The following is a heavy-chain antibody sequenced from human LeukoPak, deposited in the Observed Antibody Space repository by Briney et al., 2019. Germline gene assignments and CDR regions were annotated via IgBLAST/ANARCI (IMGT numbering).Heavy chain of an antibody. CDR3: ARGGWNYRFDP. Sequence: SETLSLTCTVSGGSISSSSYYWSWIRQPPGKGLEWIGEINHSGSTNYNPSLKSRVTISVDTSKNQFSLKLSSVTAADTAVYYCARGGWNYRFDPWGQGTLVTVSS. V-gene: IGHV4-39*07. CDR2: INHSGST. J-gene: IGHJ5*02. CDR1: GGSISSSSYY. D-gene: IGHD1-7*01.